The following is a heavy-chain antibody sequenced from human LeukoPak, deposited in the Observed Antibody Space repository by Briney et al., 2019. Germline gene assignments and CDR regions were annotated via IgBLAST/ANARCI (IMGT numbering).Heavy chain of an antibody. CDR1: GFIFTNYF. CDR3: ATDRGWRTSGYYLYYFEY. Sequence: GRSLRLSCAASGFIFTNYFMSWVRQAPGKGLEWVASIKHDGSEKYYVDSVRGRFTISRDNTKNSLYLQMSSLRAEDTAVYYCATDRGWRTSGYYLYYFEYWGQGTLVTVSS. V-gene: IGHV3-7*01. CDR2: IKHDGSEK. J-gene: IGHJ4*02. D-gene: IGHD3-3*01.